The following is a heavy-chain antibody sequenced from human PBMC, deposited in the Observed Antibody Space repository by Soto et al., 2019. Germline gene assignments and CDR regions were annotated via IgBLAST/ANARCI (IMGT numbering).Heavy chain of an antibody. D-gene: IGHD3-22*01. Sequence: GGSRRLSCAASGFIFSTSHMHWVRQAPGKGLEWVTGISDDGNSKYYAESVKGRFTISRENSKNTLYVEMDSLTVEDTALYFCAREGYTSGFAPAFDSWGQGALVTVSS. CDR2: ISDDGNSK. CDR3: AREGYTSGFAPAFDS. V-gene: IGHV3-30-3*01. CDR1: GFIFSTSH. J-gene: IGHJ4*02.